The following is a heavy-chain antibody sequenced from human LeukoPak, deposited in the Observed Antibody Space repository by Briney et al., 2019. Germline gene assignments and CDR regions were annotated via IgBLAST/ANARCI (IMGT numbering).Heavy chain of an antibody. CDR3: ARSTWATGGDY. CDR2: MYPDGSDI. D-gene: IGHD1-1*01. J-gene: IGHJ4*02. CDR1: GYIFSTYW. Sequence: GESLKISCKGSGYIFSTYWIGWARQMPGKGLEWMGIMYPDGSDIRYSPSFQGQVTFSADKSISTAYLQWSSLKASDTAMYYCARSTWATGGDYWGQGTLVTVSS. V-gene: IGHV5-51*01.